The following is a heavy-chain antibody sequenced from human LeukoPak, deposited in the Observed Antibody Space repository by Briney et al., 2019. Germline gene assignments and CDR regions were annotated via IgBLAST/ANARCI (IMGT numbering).Heavy chain of an antibody. CDR3: AKDRITIFGVVRVATDYYYGMDV. Sequence: GGSLRLSCAASGFTFSSYGMHWVRQAPGKGLEWVAVIWYDGSNKYYADSVKGRFTISRDNSKNTLYLQMNSLRAEDTAVYYCAKDRITIFGVVRVATDYYYGMDVWGQGTTVAVSS. CDR2: IWYDGSNK. V-gene: IGHV3-33*06. D-gene: IGHD3-3*01. CDR1: GFTFSSYG. J-gene: IGHJ6*02.